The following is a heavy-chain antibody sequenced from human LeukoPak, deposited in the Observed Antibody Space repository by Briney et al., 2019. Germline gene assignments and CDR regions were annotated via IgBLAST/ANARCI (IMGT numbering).Heavy chain of an antibody. Sequence: PSETLSLTCTVSGDSITNYNYHWGWIRQPPGKGLEWIGRLYNTGSTDNTDSNPSLQSRVTISVDTSKNQFSLKLSSVTAADTAVYYCARGNDILTGVNYMDVWGKGTTVTVSS. CDR2: LYNTGSTDN. D-gene: IGHD3-9*01. J-gene: IGHJ6*03. V-gene: IGHV4-39*07. CDR3: ARGNDILTGVNYMDV. CDR1: GDSITNYNYH.